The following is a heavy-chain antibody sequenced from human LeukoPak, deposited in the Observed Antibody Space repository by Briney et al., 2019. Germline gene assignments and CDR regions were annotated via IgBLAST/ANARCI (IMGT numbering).Heavy chain of an antibody. J-gene: IGHJ4*02. CDR1: GGSISSRSYY. CDR3: ASYQVGTTSGFDY. Sequence: SGTLSLTCTVSGGSISSRSYYWGWIRQPPGKGLEWIGNIYYSASTYYNPSLKSRVTMSVDTSKNQLSLKLSSVTAADTAVYYCASYQVGTTSGFDYWGQGTLVTVSS. CDR2: IYYSAST. V-gene: IGHV4-39*01. D-gene: IGHD1-26*01.